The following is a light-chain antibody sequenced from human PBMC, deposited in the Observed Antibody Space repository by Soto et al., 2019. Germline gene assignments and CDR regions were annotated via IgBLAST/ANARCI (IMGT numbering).Light chain of an antibody. Sequence: QSVLTQPASVSGSPGQSITISCTGTSSDVGIYNLVSWYQQRPDKAPKLVIYEGTKRPSGVSNRFSGSKSGNTASLTISGLQADAEADYYCCSYAGSINFVFGNGTKVNV. CDR1: SSDVGIYNL. J-gene: IGLJ1*01. CDR2: EGT. V-gene: IGLV2-23*01. CDR3: CSYAGSINFV.